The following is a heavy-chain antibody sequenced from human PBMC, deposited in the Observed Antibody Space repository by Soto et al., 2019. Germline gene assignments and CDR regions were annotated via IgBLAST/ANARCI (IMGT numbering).Heavy chain of an antibody. CDR2: IYYSGST. D-gene: IGHD2-21*02. CDR1: GGSISSGDYY. V-gene: IGHV4-30-4*01. J-gene: IGHJ4*02. CDR3: ARAEYCGGDCYPPGYYFDY. Sequence: SETLSLTCTVSGGSISSGDYYWSWIRQPPGKGLEWIGYIYYSGSTYYNPSLKSRVTISVDTSKNQFSLKLSSVTAADTAVYYCARAEYCGGDCYPPGYYFDYWGQGTLVTVSS.